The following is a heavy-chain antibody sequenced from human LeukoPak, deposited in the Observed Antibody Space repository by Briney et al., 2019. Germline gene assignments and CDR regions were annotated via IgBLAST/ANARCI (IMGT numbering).Heavy chain of an antibody. J-gene: IGHJ4*02. D-gene: IGHD5-18*01. CDR1: GGTFSSYA. Sequence: GASVKVSCKASGGTFSSYAISWVRQAPGQGLEWMGRIIPILGIANYAQKFQGRVTITADKSTSTAYMELSSLRSEDTAVYYCASGSGGYSYGYYFDYWGQGTLVTVSS. CDR2: IIPILGIA. CDR3: ASGSGGYSYGYYFDY. V-gene: IGHV1-69*04.